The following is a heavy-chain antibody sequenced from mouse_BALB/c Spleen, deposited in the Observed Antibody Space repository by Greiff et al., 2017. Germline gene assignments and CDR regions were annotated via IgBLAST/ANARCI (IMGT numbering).Heavy chain of an antibody. CDR1: GFTFSSFG. J-gene: IGHJ2*01. CDR3: ARGGHY. V-gene: IGHV5-17*02. Sequence: EVQRVESGGGLVQPGGSRKLSCAASGFTFSSFGMHWVRQAPEKGLEWVAYISSGSSTIYYADTVKGRFTISRDNPKNTLFLQMTSLRSEDTAMYYCARGGHYWGQGTTLTVSS. CDR2: ISSGSSTI.